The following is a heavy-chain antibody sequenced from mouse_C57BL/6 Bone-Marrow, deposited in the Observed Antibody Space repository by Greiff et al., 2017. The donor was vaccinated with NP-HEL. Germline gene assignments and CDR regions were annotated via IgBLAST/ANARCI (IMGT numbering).Heavy chain of an antibody. D-gene: IGHD2-12*01. Sequence: VQLQQPGAELVRPGTSVKLSCKASGYTFTSSWMHWVKQRPGQGLEWIGGIDPSDRYTNYSQKFKGKATLTVDTSSSTAYMQLSSLTSEDSAVYYCARRGGVTTGFAYWGQGTTVTVSA. V-gene: IGHV1-59*01. CDR2: IDPSDRYT. CDR1: GYTFTSSW. J-gene: IGHJ3*01. CDR3: ARRGGVTTGFAY.